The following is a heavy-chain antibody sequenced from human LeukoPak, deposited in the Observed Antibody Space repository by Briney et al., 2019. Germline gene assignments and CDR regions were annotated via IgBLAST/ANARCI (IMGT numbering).Heavy chain of an antibody. Sequence: SETLSLTCTVSGESISNYFWSWIRQPAGKGLEWIGRFYVSGSTNYNPSLQSRVTISVDTSKNQFSLKLTSVTAADTAVYYCAVGNCPTTSCYPGVAFDIWGQGTMVTVSS. D-gene: IGHD2-2*01. CDR2: FYVSGST. V-gene: IGHV4-4*07. CDR1: GESISNYF. CDR3: AVGNCPTTSCYPGVAFDI. J-gene: IGHJ3*02.